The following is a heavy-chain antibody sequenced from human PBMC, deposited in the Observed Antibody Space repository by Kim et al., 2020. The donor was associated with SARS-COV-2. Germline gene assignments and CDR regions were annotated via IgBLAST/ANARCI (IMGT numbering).Heavy chain of an antibody. D-gene: IGHD3-22*01. Sequence: YYGDSVKGRFPISRDNAQNSLYLQMNSLRADDTAVYYCARVSAQWLPVDYWGQGTLVTVSS. CDR3: ARVSAQWLPVDY. J-gene: IGHJ4*02. V-gene: IGHV3-7*03.